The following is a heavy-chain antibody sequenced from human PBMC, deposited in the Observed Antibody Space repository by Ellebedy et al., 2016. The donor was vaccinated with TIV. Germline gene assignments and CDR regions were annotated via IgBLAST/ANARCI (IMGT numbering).Heavy chain of an antibody. CDR3: AKDPFASGSYPPKYFDY. Sequence: PGGSLRLSCEASGFTFSNFGMHWVRRAPGKGLDWVAFIRYDGSNKYYVDSVKGRFTISRDNSKNTLYLQMNSLRGDDTAVYFCAKDPFASGSYPPKYFDYWGQGILVTVSS. CDR2: IRYDGSNK. J-gene: IGHJ4*02. V-gene: IGHV3-30*02. CDR1: GFTFSNFG. D-gene: IGHD3-10*01.